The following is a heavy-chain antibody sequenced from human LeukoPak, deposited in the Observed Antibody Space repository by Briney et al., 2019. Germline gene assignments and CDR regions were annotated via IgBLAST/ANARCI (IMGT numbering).Heavy chain of an antibody. J-gene: IGHJ4*02. CDR1: GFTSSSYA. D-gene: IGHD1-26*01. Sequence: QPGGSLRLSCAASGFTSSSYAMHWVRQAPGKGLEWVAVISYDGSNKYYADSVKGRFTISRDNSKNTLYLQMNSLRAEDTAVYYCASLLLRGSYSDYWGQGTLVTVSS. CDR2: ISYDGSNK. CDR3: ASLLLRGSYSDY. V-gene: IGHV3-30-3*01.